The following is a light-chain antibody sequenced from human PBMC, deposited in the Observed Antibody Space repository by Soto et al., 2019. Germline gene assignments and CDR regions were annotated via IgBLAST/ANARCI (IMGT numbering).Light chain of an antibody. Sequence: QSALTQPASVSGSPGQSITISCTGTSSDIGAYDFVSWYQQHPGKAPKLMIYDVTDRPLGVSIRFSGSKSGNTASLTISGLQADDEADYYCKSYTSSSVIFGGGTKLTVL. CDR2: DVT. CDR3: KSYTSSSVI. CDR1: SSDIGAYDF. V-gene: IGLV2-14*03. J-gene: IGLJ2*01.